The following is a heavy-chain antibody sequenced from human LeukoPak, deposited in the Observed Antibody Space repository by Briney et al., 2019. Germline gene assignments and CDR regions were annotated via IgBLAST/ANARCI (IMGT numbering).Heavy chain of an antibody. J-gene: IGHJ6*02. CDR3: ARDRDIVVPDYGMDV. D-gene: IGHD2-2*01. V-gene: IGHV3-33*01. CDR2: IWYDGSNK. Sequence: GGSLRLSCAASGFTFSSYGMHWVRQAPGKGLEWVAVIWYDGSNKYYADSVKGRFTTSRDNSKNTLYLQMNSLRAEDTAVYYCARDRDIVVPDYGMDVWGQGTTVTVSS. CDR1: GFTFSSYG.